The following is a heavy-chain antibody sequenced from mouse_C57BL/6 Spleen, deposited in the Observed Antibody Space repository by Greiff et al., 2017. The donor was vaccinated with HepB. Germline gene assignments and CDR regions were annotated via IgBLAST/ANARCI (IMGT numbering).Heavy chain of an antibody. D-gene: IGHD6-2*01. Sequence: VQLQQPGTELVKPGASVKLSCKASGYTFTSYWMHWVKQRPGQGLEWIGNINPSNGGTNYNEKFKSKDTLTVDKSSNAAYMQLSSLTSEDSAVYYCARSEGLYYFGYWGQGTTLTVSS. V-gene: IGHV1-53*01. J-gene: IGHJ2*01. CDR2: INPSNGGT. CDR3: ARSEGLYYFGY. CDR1: GYTFTSYW.